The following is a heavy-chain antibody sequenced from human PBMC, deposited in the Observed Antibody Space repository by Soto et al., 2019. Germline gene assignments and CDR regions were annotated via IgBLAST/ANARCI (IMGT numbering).Heavy chain of an antibody. CDR3: EREDAPGGYYYYYMDV. J-gene: IGHJ6*03. D-gene: IGHD3-16*01. V-gene: IGHV6-1*01. Sequence: SQTLSLTCAISGDSVSSNSAAWNWIRQSPSRGLEWLGRTYYRSKWYNDYAVSVKSRITINPDTSKNQFSLQLNSVTPEDTAVYYWEREDAPGGYYYYYMDVGGKGTTVTVSS. CDR2: TYYRSKWYN. CDR1: GDSVSSNSAA.